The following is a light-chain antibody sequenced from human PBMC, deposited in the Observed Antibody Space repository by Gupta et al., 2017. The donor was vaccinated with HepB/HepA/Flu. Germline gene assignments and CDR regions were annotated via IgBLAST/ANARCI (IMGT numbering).Light chain of an antibody. CDR2: DVS. Sequence: QSALTQPASASGSPGPSTIISCTGTSSDGGCYHYVYWYPQPPGKAHTFMIYDVSNRPSGVANRFSGSESGNTAALTISWLQAEDEADYYCTSYRSSSTSVGVFGTGTKVTVL. CDR3: TSYRSSSTSVGV. CDR1: SSDGGCYHY. V-gene: IGLV2-14*01. J-gene: IGLJ1*01.